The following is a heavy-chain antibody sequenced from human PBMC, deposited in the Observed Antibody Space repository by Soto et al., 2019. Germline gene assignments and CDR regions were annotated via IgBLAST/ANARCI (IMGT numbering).Heavy chain of an antibody. D-gene: IGHD3-9*01. V-gene: IGHV3-53*02. Sequence: EVQLVETGGGWIYPGGSLRLSCAASGFSVSGDTMNWVRQAPGKGLEWISAIYSGGNTNDAGSVKGRFTISRDTSKNTLYLQMNSLRVEDTAVYYCARHAWLENWGQGTLVTVS. J-gene: IGHJ4*02. CDR1: GFSVSGDT. CDR3: ARHAWLEN. CDR2: IYSGGNT.